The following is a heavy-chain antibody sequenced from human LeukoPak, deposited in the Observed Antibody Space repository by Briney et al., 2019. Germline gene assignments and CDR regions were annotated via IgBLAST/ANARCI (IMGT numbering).Heavy chain of an antibody. Sequence: GGSLRLSCAASGFTVSSNYMSWVRQAPGKGLEWVSVIYSGGSTYYADSVKGRFTISRDNSKNTLYLQMNSLRAEDTAVYYCARANTSGYDSPFDYWGQGTWSPSPQ. J-gene: IGHJ4*02. CDR3: ARANTSGYDSPFDY. CDR1: GFTVSSNY. V-gene: IGHV3-53*01. CDR2: IYSGGST. D-gene: IGHD5-12*01.